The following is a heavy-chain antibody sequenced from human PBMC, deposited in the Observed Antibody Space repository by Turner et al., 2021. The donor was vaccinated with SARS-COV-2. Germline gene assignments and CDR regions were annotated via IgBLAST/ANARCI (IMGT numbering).Heavy chain of an antibody. J-gene: IGHJ3*02. CDR1: GFIFSRYW. V-gene: IGHV3-7*01. Sequence: EVQLVEAGGGLVQPGGSLRLSCAASGFIFSRYWMSWVRQAPGKGPEWVANIKQDGSEKYYVDSVKGRFTISRDNAKNSLYLQMSSLRAEDTAVYYCARVSGAAVWGNYAFDIWGQGTMVAVSS. CDR2: IKQDGSEK. D-gene: IGHD3-16*01. CDR3: ARVSGAAVWGNYAFDI.